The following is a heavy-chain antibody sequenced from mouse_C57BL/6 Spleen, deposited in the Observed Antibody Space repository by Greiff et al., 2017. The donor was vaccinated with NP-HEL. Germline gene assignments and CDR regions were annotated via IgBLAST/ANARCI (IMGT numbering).Heavy chain of an antibody. V-gene: IGHV1-52*01. Sequence: VQLQQPGAELVRPGSSVKLSCKASGYTFTSYWMHWVKQRPIQGLEWIGNIDPSDSETHYNQKFKDKATLTVDKSSSTAYMQLSSLTSEDSAVYYCARGGTGTGDYFDYWGQGTTLTVSS. CDR2: IDPSDSET. J-gene: IGHJ2*01. CDR3: ARGGTGTGDYFDY. CDR1: GYTFTSYW. D-gene: IGHD4-1*01.